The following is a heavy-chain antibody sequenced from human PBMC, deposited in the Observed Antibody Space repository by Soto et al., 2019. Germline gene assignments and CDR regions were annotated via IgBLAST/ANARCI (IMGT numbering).Heavy chain of an antibody. J-gene: IGHJ4*02. Sequence: QVQLVQSGAEVKKPGSSVKVSCKASGGTFSSYAISWVRHAPGQGLEWVGGIIPIFGTANYAQKFQGRVTITADKSTSTAYMELSRLRSEDTAVYYCAESRPRVQGAFDYWGQGTLVTVSS. V-gene: IGHV1-69*06. CDR3: AESRPRVQGAFDY. CDR2: IIPIFGTA. CDR1: GGTFSSYA. D-gene: IGHD3-10*01.